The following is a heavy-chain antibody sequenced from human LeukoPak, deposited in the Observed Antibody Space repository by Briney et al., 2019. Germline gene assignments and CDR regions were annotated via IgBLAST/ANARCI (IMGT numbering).Heavy chain of an antibody. V-gene: IGHV3-23*01. Sequence: GGSLRLYCAASGFTFSSYAMSWVRQAPGKGLEWVSAISGSGGSTYYADSVKGRFTISRDNSKNTLYLQMNSLRAEDTAVYYCVPFPGKSSSVLDYWGQGTLVTVSS. CDR2: ISGSGGST. CDR1: GFTFSSYA. CDR3: VPFPGKSSSVLDY. J-gene: IGHJ4*02. D-gene: IGHD6-19*01.